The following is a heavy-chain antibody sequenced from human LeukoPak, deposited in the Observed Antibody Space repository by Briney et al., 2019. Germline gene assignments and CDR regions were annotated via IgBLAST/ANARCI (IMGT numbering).Heavy chain of an antibody. Sequence: GGSLRLSCAASGFTFSSYEMNWVRQAPGNGLEWVSYISGSGSTIYYADSVKGRFTISRDNAKNSLYLQMNSLRAEDTAVYYCASSAAAEAMVYWGQGTLVTVSS. CDR1: GFTFSSYE. V-gene: IGHV3-48*03. J-gene: IGHJ4*02. D-gene: IGHD6-13*01. CDR3: ASSAAAEAMVY. CDR2: ISGSGSTI.